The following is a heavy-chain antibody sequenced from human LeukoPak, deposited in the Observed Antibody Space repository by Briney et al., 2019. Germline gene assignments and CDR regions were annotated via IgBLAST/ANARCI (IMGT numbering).Heavy chain of an antibody. CDR3: GKATVGYSSGQKPAWPVDY. D-gene: IGHD5-18*01. CDR2: IFGSGGSP. Sequence: AGSLRLSCEASGFTFGSHAMYWVRQAPGKGLEWVAGIFGSGGSPHYADPVKGRFTISRDNSRNTVYLQINSLRAEDTAVYYGGKATVGYSSGQKPAWPVDYWGQGALVTVSS. CDR1: GFTFGSHA. V-gene: IGHV3-23*01. J-gene: IGHJ4*02.